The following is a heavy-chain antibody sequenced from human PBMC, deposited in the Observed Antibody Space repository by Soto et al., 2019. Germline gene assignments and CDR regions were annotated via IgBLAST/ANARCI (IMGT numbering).Heavy chain of an antibody. Sequence: EVQLVESGGGLVQPGGSLRLSCAASGFTFSSYSMNWVRQTPGKGLEWVSHISSSTLNMYYADSVKGRFTISRDNAKNSLDLQMNSLRDKDTAVYFCARDHNYAYDYWGQGTLVTVSS. D-gene: IGHD2-2*01. V-gene: IGHV3-48*02. CDR1: GFTFSSYS. CDR3: ARDHNYAYDY. J-gene: IGHJ4*02. CDR2: ISSSTLNM.